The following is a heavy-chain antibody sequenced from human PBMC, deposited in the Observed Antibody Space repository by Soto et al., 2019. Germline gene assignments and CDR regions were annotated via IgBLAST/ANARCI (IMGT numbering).Heavy chain of an antibody. CDR1: GYTFTSYG. D-gene: IGHD4-17*01. CDR3: ARDGPFNDYGDDNAITSLDY. CDR2: ISAYNGNT. V-gene: IGHV1-18*01. J-gene: IGHJ4*02. Sequence: GASVKVSCKASGYTFTSYGISWVRQAPGQGLEWMGWISAYNGNTNYAQKLQGRVTMTTDTSTSTAYMELRSLRSDDTAVYYCARDGPFNDYGDDNAITSLDYWGKGTLVTVSS.